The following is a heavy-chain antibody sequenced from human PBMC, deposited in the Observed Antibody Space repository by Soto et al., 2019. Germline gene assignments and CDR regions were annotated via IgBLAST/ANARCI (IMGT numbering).Heavy chain of an antibody. Sequence: QVQLVESGGGMVQPGRSLRLSCAASGFTFSSYGMHWVRQAPGKGLEWVAVIWYDGSNKYYADSVKGRFTISRDNSKNTLYLQMNSLRAEDTAVYYCAREGGYYDSTFDYYYYGMDVWGQGTTVTVSS. D-gene: IGHD3-22*01. CDR1: GFTFSSYG. CDR2: IWYDGSNK. V-gene: IGHV3-33*01. CDR3: AREGGYYDSTFDYYYYGMDV. J-gene: IGHJ6*02.